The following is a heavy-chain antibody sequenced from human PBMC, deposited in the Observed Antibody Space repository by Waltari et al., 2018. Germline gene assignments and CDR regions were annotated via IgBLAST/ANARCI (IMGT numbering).Heavy chain of an antibody. J-gene: IGHJ4*02. CDR2: IIPIFGTA. CDR1: GGSFSGYY. D-gene: IGHD6-19*01. Sequence: QVQLQQWGAGLLKPSETLSLTCAVYGGSFSGYYWSWIRQPPGKGLEWMGRIIPIFGTANYAQKFQGRVTITADKSTSTAYMELSSLRSEDTAVYYCARHGYSSGWYGNWGQGTLVTVSS. V-gene: IGHV1-69*06. CDR3: ARHGYSSGWYGN.